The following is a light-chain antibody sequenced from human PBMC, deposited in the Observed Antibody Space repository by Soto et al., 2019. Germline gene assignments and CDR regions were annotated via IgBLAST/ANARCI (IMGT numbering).Light chain of an antibody. Sequence: QSALTQPASVSGSPGQSITISCTGSSSDIGGNDYVSWYQQHPDKAPKLVIYDVTRRPSGISNRLSGSKSGNTASLTISGLQAEDEADYYCRSYTSTTFYVFGTGTKLTVL. J-gene: IGLJ1*01. CDR1: SSDIGGNDY. CDR3: RSYTSTTFYV. CDR2: DVT. V-gene: IGLV2-14*03.